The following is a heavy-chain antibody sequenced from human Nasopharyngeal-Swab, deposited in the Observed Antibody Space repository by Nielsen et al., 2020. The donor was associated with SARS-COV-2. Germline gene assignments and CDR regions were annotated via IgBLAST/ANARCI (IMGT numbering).Heavy chain of an antibody. CDR3: ARDQQATDDFWSGYYSVRTENYGMDV. D-gene: IGHD3-3*01. CDR1: GGSISSGGNY. V-gene: IGHV4-31*03. CDR2: IYYSGST. J-gene: IGHJ6*02. Sequence: SETLSLTCTVSGGSISSGGNYWIRIRQHPGKGLAWIGYIYYSGSTYYNPSLKRRVIITVDTSKNQFSLKLSSVTAADTAVYYCARDQQATDDFWSGYYSVRTENYGMDVWGQEATVTVSS.